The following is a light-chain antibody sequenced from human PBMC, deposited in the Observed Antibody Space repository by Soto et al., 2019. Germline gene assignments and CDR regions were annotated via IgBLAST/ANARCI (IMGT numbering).Light chain of an antibody. CDR2: EVS. Sequence: QSVLTQPASVSWSPGQWITISCTGTSSDVGSYNLVSWYQQHPGKAPKLMIYEVSKRPSGVSNRFSGSKSGNTASLTISGLQAEDEADYYCCSYAGSSTFYVFGTGTKVTVL. J-gene: IGLJ1*01. V-gene: IGLV2-23*02. CDR1: SSDVGSYNL. CDR3: CSYAGSSTFYV.